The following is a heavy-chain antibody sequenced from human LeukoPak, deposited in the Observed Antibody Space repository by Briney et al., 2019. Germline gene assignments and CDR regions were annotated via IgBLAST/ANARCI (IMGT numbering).Heavy chain of an antibody. Sequence: GGSLRLSCATSGFTFSSYAMHWVRQAPGKGLEWISYISTTGTTIHYADSVKGRFAISRDNAKSSLYLQMNSLRDEDTAVYYCARVWQDYSGVDYWGQGTLVTVSS. V-gene: IGHV3-48*02. CDR1: GFTFSSYA. CDR3: ARVWQDYSGVDY. CDR2: ISTTGTTI. D-gene: IGHD2-21*01. J-gene: IGHJ4*02.